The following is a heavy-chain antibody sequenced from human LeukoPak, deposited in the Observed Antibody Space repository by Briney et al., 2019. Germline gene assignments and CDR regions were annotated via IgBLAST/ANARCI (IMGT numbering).Heavy chain of an antibody. CDR1: GYSISSGYY. D-gene: IGHD5-18*01. J-gene: IGHJ4*02. CDR2: IYHSGST. V-gene: IGHV4-38-2*02. Sequence: SETLSLTCTVSGYSISSGYYWGWIRQPPGKGLEWIGSIYHSGSTYYNPSLKSRVTKSVDTSKNQFSLKLSSVTAADTAVYYCARHGDTAMGAYFDYWGQGTLVTVSS. CDR3: ARHGDTAMGAYFDY.